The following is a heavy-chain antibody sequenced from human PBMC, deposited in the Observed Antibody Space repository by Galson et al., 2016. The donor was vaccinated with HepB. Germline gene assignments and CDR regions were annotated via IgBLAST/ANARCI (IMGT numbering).Heavy chain of an antibody. CDR1: GFTFSSYE. J-gene: IGHJ6*02. CDR2: ISSSGSTI. V-gene: IGHV3-48*03. CDR3: ARERLRGYSYGYDTEYYYYGMDV. Sequence: SLRLSCAASGFTFSSYEMNWVRQAPGKGLEWVSYISSSGSTIYYADSVKGRFTISRDDAKNSLYLQMNSLRAEDTAVYYCARERLRGYSYGYDTEYYYYGMDVWGQGTTVTVSS. D-gene: IGHD5-18*01.